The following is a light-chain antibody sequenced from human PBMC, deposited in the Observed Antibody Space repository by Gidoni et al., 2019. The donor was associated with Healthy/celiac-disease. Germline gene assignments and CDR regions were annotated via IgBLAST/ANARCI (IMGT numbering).Light chain of an antibody. CDR3: QQSYSTPYT. CDR2: AAS. V-gene: IGKV1-39*01. Sequence: DIQMTQSLSSLSASVGDRVTITCRASQSISTYLNWHQQKPGKAPKVLIYAASSLQSGVPSRFSGSGSGTDFTLTISSLQPEDFATYYCQQSYSTPYTFGQGTKLEIK. J-gene: IGKJ2*01. CDR1: QSISTY.